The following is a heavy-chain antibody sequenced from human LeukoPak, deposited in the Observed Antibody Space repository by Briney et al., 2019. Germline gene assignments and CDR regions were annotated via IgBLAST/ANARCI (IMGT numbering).Heavy chain of an antibody. J-gene: IGHJ3*02. Sequence: SETLSLTCTVSGGSISSSSYYWGWIRQPPGKGLEWIGSIYYSGSTYYNPSLKSRVTISVDTSKNQFSLKLSSVTAADTAVYYCARGAVWGYDSRGYDAFDIWGQGTMVTVSS. CDR1: GGSISSSSYY. D-gene: IGHD3-22*01. CDR3: ARGAVWGYDSRGYDAFDI. CDR2: IYYSGST. V-gene: IGHV4-39*07.